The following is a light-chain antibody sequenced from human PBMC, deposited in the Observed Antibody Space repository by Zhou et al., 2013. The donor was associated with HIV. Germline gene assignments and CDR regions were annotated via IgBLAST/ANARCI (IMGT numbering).Light chain of an antibody. Sequence: DIQMTQSSSSVSASVGDRVTITCRASQDIDTWLAWYQQRPGKAPNLLIYAASRLQSGVPSRFSGSGSGTYFTLTISSLHPEDFATYYCQQGKSFPRTFGLGDQAGDQT. CDR1: QDIDTW. CDR3: QQGKSFPRT. J-gene: IGKJ2*01. CDR2: AAS. V-gene: IGKV1-12*01.